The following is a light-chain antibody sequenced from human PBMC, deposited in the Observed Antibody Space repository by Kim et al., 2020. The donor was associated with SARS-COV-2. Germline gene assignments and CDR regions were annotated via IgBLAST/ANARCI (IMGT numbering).Light chain of an antibody. CDR3: QQYNNWPRG. Sequence: EIVMTQSPATLSVSPGERATLSCRASQSVSSNLAWYQQKPGQAPRLLIYGASTRATGIPARFSGSGSGTEFTLTISSLQSEDFAVYYCQQYNNWPRGFGQETKVDIK. J-gene: IGKJ1*01. V-gene: IGKV3-15*01. CDR1: QSVSSN. CDR2: GAS.